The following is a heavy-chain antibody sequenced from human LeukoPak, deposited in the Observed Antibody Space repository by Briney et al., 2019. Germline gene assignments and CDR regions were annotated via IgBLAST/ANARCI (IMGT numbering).Heavy chain of an antibody. V-gene: IGHV3-74*03. CDR2: IMSDGRST. CDR1: GFTFTTYG. J-gene: IGHJ4*02. Sequence: GGPLRLSCAASGFTFTTYGMHWVRQAPGKGLVWVSRIMSDGRSTYADSVKGRFTISRDNSKNTLYLQMNSLRAEDTAVYYCAKARGSSGWYYFDYWGQGTLVTVSS. D-gene: IGHD6-19*01. CDR3: AKARGSSGWYYFDY.